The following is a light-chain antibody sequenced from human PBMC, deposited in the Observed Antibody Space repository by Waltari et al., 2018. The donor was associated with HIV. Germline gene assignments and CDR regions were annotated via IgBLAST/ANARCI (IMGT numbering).Light chain of an antibody. CDR1: SS. CDR2: GNN. CDR3: QSYDSRLRAVV. V-gene: IGLV1-40*01. J-gene: IGLJ2*01. Sequence: QSVLTQPPSVSGAPGQRVTISCTGSSSKLLIYGNNNRPSGVPDRFSGSKSGTSVSLAITGLQAEDEADYFCQSYDSRLRAVVFGGGTKLTVL.